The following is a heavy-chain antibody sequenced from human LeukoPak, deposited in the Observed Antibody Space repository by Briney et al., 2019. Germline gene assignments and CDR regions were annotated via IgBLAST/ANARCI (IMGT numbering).Heavy chain of an antibody. Sequence: ASVKVSCKASGYTFTGYYMHWVRQAPGQGLGWMGWINPNSGGTNYAQKFQGRVTMTRDTSISTAYMELSRLRSDDTAVYYCARDGPPGYSSSWYVRFDYWGQGTLVTVSS. CDR2: INPNSGGT. CDR1: GYTFTGYY. J-gene: IGHJ4*02. D-gene: IGHD6-13*01. CDR3: ARDGPPGYSSSWYVRFDY. V-gene: IGHV1-2*02.